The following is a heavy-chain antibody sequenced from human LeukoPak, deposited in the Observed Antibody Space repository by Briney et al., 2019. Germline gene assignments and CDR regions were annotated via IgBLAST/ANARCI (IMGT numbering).Heavy chain of an antibody. Sequence: LSLTCSVSGGSIRSYYWNWVRQAPGKGLEWVSYISSSGSTIYYADSVKGRFTISRDNAKNSLYLQMNSLRAEDTAVYYCAELGITMIGGVWGKGTTVTISS. CDR1: GGSIRSYY. J-gene: IGHJ6*04. CDR2: ISSSGSTI. V-gene: IGHV3-48*03. D-gene: IGHD3-10*02. CDR3: AELGITMIGGV.